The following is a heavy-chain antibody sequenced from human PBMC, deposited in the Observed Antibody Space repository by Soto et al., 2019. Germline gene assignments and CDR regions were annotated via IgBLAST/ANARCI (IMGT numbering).Heavy chain of an antibody. CDR2: ITGGSGFT. CDR1: GFTFSTFA. J-gene: IGHJ4*02. V-gene: IGHV3-23*01. Sequence: GGSLRLSCAASGFTFSTFAMNWVRQAPGKGLEWVSGITGGSGFTFYADSVKGRLTISRDDSENTLFLQMSSLRAEDTAKYYCAKSGPTNYFDFWGQGTLVTVS. D-gene: IGHD1-26*01. CDR3: AKSGPTNYFDF.